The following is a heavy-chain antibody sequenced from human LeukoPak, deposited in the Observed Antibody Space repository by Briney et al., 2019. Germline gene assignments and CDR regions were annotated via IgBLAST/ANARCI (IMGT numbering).Heavy chain of an antibody. D-gene: IGHD3-22*01. J-gene: IGHJ3*01. CDR3: ARPNITSYYDSRGYDAFDV. Sequence: GESLKISCKGSGYKFNAYWIAWVRQMPGKGLEWMGIIYPDGSDTRYSPFFQGQVTISADKSVSVAYLQWSSLKASDTAMYYCARPNITSYYDSRGYDAFDVWGQGTMVIVSS. CDR2: IYPDGSDT. V-gene: IGHV5-51*01. CDR1: GYKFNAYW.